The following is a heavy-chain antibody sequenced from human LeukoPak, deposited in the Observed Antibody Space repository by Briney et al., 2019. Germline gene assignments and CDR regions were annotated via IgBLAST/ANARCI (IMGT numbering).Heavy chain of an antibody. V-gene: IGHV3-7*01. CDR3: VISATARGGLDY. CDR1: GFTFSSYW. Sequence: GGSLRLSCAASGFTFSSYWISWVCQAPGQGLERVANIKQDGSEIYYVDSVQGRFTISRDNAKNSLYLQMSSLTAEDMAVYYCVISATARGGLDYWGQGTLVSVSS. J-gene: IGHJ4*02. CDR2: IKQDGSEI. D-gene: IGHD6-6*01.